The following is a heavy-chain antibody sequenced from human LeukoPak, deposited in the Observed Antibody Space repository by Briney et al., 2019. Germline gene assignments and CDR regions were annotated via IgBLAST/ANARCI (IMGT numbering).Heavy chain of an antibody. J-gene: IGHJ4*02. D-gene: IGHD6-19*01. CDR1: GFTFSSSA. V-gene: IGHV3-23*01. Sequence: GGALRLSCAASGFTFSSSAMSWVRQAPGQGLEWVSTISGGAGSTYYADSVKGRFTISRDNSKTTLYVQMNSLRAEDTAVYYCAKVTRIAVARDYFDYWGQGTLVTVSS. CDR3: AKVTRIAVARDYFDY. CDR2: ISGGAGST.